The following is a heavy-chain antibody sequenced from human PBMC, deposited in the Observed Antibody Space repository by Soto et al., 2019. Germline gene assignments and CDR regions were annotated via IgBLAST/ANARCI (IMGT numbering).Heavy chain of an antibody. CDR1: GYTFRSYA. J-gene: IGHJ4*02. D-gene: IGHD7-27*01. V-gene: IGHV1-3*01. CDR3: ARDTGDGTFDF. Sequence: QVHLVQSGAEVRKPGASVKVSCKASGYTFRSYAMHWVRQAPGQRLEWMGWINAGYGNTKSSQKFQDRVTISRDTSASTAYMELTSLRSEDTAVHYCARDTGDGTFDFWGQGTLVTVSS. CDR2: INAGYGNT.